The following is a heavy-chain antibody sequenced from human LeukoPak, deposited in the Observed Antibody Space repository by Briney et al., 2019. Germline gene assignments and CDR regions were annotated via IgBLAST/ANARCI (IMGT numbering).Heavy chain of an antibody. J-gene: IGHJ1*01. Sequence: SGGSLRLSCAASGFTFSSYWMHWVRQAPGMGLVWVSRIKSDGSTNYVDSVKGRFTISRDNAKNTLSLQMNSLRAEDTGVYYCARAPSEIGGYYPEYFRHWGQGTLVTVSS. CDR3: ARAPSEIGGYYPEYFRH. CDR2: IKSDGST. V-gene: IGHV3-74*01. CDR1: GFTFSSYW. D-gene: IGHD3-22*01.